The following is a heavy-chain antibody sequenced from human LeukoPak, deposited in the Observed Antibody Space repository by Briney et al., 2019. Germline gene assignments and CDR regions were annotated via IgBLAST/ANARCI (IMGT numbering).Heavy chain of an antibody. CDR3: AREQERDTAMVI. CDR1: GFAFRNYW. V-gene: IGHV3-21*01. D-gene: IGHD5-18*01. CDR2: ISSSSSYI. J-gene: IGHJ4*02. Sequence: GGSLRLSCVASGFAFRNYWMYWVRQGPGKGLEWVSSISSSSSYIYYADSVKGRFTISRDNAKNSLYLQMNSLRAEDTAVYYCAREQERDTAMVIWGQGTLVTVSS.